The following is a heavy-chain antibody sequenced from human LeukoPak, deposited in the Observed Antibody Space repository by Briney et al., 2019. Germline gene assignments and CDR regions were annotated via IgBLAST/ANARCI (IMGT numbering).Heavy chain of an antibody. Sequence: SETLSLTRTVSGGSISSSSYYWGWIRQPPGKGLEWIGSIYYSGSTYYNPSLKSRVTISVDTSKNQFSLKLSSVTAADAALYYCAREGPVRWFDPWGQGTLVTVSS. CDR1: GGSISSSSYY. V-gene: IGHV4-39*02. J-gene: IGHJ5*02. CDR3: AREGPVRWFDP. CDR2: IYYSGST.